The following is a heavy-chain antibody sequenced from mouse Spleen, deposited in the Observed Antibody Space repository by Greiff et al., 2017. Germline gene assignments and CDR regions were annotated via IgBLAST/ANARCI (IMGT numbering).Heavy chain of an antibody. CDR3: ARDDYDVRAMDY. Sequence: DLVKPGASVKLSCKASGYTFTSYWINWIKQRPGQGLEWIGRIAPGSGSTYYNEMFKGKATLTVDTSSSTAYIQLSSLSSEDSAVYFCARDDYDVRAMDYWGQGTSVTASS. CDR2: IAPGSGST. D-gene: IGHD2-4*01. CDR1: GYTFTSYW. J-gene: IGHJ4*01. V-gene: IGHV1S41*01.